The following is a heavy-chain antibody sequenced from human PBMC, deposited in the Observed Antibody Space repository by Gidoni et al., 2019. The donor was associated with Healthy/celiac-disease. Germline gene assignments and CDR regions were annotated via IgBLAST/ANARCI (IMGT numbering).Heavy chain of an antibody. CDR1: GGSISSSSYY. Sequence: QLQLQESGPGLVKPSETLSLTCTVSGGSISSSSYYWGWIRQPPGKGLEWIGSIYYSGSTYYNPSLKSRVTISVDTSKNQFSLKLSSVTAADTAVYYCASFVDTAMATGYYFDYWGQGTLVTVSS. CDR3: ASFVDTAMATGYYFDY. V-gene: IGHV4-39*01. CDR2: IYYSGST. J-gene: IGHJ4*02. D-gene: IGHD5-18*01.